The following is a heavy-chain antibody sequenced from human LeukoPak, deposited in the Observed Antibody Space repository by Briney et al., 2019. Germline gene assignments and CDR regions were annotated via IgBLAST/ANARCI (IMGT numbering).Heavy chain of an antibody. CDR3: ARAFGCYPGICGFDI. V-gene: IGHV4-59*01. J-gene: IGHJ3*02. Sequence: KPSETLSLTCTVSGGSISSYYWGRIRQPPGKGLEWIGYIHYSGSTNYNPSLKSRVTISGDTSQNQFSLKLNSVTAADTAMYYCARAFGCYPGICGFDIWGQGTMVTVSS. CDR1: GGSISSYY. CDR2: IHYSGST. D-gene: IGHD2-15*01.